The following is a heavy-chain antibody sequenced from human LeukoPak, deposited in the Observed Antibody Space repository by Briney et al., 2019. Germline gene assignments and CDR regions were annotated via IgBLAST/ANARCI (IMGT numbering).Heavy chain of an antibody. CDR3: AREGGYLAPFDY. J-gene: IGHJ4*02. V-gene: IGHV4-59*01. CDR2: IYYSGST. Sequence: SETLSLTCTVSGGSISSYYWSWIRQPPGKGLEWIGYIYYSGSTNYNPSLKSRVTISVDTSKNQFSLKLSSVTAADTAVYYCAREGGYLAPFDYWGQGTLATVSS. CDR1: GGSISSYY. D-gene: IGHD5-12*01.